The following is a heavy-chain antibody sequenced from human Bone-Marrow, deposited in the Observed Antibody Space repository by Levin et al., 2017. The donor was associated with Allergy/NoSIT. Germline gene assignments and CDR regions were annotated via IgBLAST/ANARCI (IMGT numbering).Heavy chain of an antibody. Sequence: PRGSLRLSCAASGLTVSANYMTWVRQPPGKGLECVSGMYNSGQTYYAESVKGRFTVSRDNSKNTLNLQMTGLRVEDTAVYYCARIVRSSNYHYGVDIWGQGTTVVVSS. CDR2: MYNSGQT. CDR1: GLTVSANY. CDR3: ARIVRSSNYHYGVDI. D-gene: IGHD2-21*01. J-gene: IGHJ6*02. V-gene: IGHV3-53*01.